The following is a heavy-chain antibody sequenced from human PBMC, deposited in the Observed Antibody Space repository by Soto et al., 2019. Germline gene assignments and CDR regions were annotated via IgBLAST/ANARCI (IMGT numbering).Heavy chain of an antibody. D-gene: IGHD3-22*01. J-gene: IGHJ4*02. CDR1: GGSISSGGYY. V-gene: IGHV4-31*03. Sequence: SETLSLTCTVSGGSISSGGYYWSWIRQHPGKGLEWIGYIYYSGSTYYNPSLKSRVTISVDTSKNQFSLKLSSVTAADTAVYYWARGATGIVVVITHWGQGTLVTVSS. CDR2: IYYSGST. CDR3: ARGATGIVVVITH.